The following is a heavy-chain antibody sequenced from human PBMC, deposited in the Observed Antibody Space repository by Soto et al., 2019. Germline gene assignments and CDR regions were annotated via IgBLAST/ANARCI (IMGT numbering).Heavy chain of an antibody. CDR1: GFTFSSYA. Sequence: GGSLRLSCAASGFTFSSYAMSWVRQAPGKGLEWVSAISGSGGSTYYADSVKCRFTISRDNSKNTLYLQMNSLRAEDTAVYYCAKDSLLWFGELSDAFDIWGQGTMVTVSS. D-gene: IGHD3-10*01. CDR2: ISGSGGST. CDR3: AKDSLLWFGELSDAFDI. V-gene: IGHV3-23*01. J-gene: IGHJ3*02.